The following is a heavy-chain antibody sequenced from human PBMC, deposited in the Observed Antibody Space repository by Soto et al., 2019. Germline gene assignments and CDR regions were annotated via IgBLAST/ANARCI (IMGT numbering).Heavy chain of an antibody. Sequence: PSETLSLTCAVYGGSFSGYYWSWIRQPPGKGLEWIGEINHSGSTNYNPSLKSRVTISVDTSKNQFSLKLSSVTAAATAVYYFARVDVVLCSKNYSYHSYMDFWGQGTTVTVSS. J-gene: IGHJ6*02. CDR1: GGSFSGYY. CDR3: ARVDVVLCSKNYSYHSYMDF. D-gene: IGHD2-8*01. V-gene: IGHV4-34*01. CDR2: INHSGST.